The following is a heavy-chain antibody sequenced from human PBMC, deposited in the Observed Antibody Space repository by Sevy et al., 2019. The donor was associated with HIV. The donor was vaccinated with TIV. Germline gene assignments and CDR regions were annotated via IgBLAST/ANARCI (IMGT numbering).Heavy chain of an antibody. CDR3: VRDDRDGYFDY. CDR1: GYTFTGYY. Sequence: ASVKVSCKASGYTFTGYYMHWVRQAPGQGLEWMGWINPDSGGPNYAPKFQGRVTLNRDTSISTAYMERSRLKSDDTAVYYCVRDDRDGYFDYWGQGTLVTVSS. CDR2: INPDSGGP. V-gene: IGHV1-2*02. J-gene: IGHJ4*02.